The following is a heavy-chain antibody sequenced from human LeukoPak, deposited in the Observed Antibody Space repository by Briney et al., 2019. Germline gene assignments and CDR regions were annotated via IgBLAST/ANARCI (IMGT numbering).Heavy chain of an antibody. CDR3: ARGNYLWYSSSWYGDPFDY. D-gene: IGHD6-13*01. Sequence: SETLSLTCTVSGGSISSYYWSWIRQPPGKGLDWIGYIYYSGSTNYNPSLKSRVTISVDTSKNQFSLKLSSVTAADTAVYYCARGNYLWYSSSWYGDPFDYWGQGTLVTVSS. CDR1: GGSISSYY. CDR2: IYYSGST. V-gene: IGHV4-59*01. J-gene: IGHJ4*02.